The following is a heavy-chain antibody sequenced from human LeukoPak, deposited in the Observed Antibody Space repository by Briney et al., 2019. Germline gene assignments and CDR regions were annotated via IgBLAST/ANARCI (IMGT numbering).Heavy chain of an antibody. CDR1: GFTLRSYG. D-gene: IGHD1-26*01. CDR3: ATRSVVGR. Sequence: GGSLRLSCATSGFTLRSYGTSWVRQAPGKGLEWVSSISGSLNSTYYADSVKGRFTISRDNSKNTLYLEMNNLNAEDTAIYYCATRSVVGRGGQGTLVIVSS. V-gene: IGHV3-23*01. J-gene: IGHJ4*02. CDR2: ISGSLNST.